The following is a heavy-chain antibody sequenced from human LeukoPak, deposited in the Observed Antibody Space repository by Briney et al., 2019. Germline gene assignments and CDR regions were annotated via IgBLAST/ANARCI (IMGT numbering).Heavy chain of an antibody. CDR3: ARRDPSYGTGVNWFDP. Sequence: SGPTLRYPAPPLTLTFTFSGFSLSTGGVGVGWIRQLPGKALACLPLTYWDDDKRYTSSLTSGPTITNDTSKTQRALTMPNMAPVDTATYCRARRDPSYGTGVNWFDPWGQGTLVTVSS. CDR2: TYWDDDK. D-gene: IGHD5-18*01. J-gene: IGHJ5*02. V-gene: IGHV2-5*02. CDR1: GFSLSTGGVG.